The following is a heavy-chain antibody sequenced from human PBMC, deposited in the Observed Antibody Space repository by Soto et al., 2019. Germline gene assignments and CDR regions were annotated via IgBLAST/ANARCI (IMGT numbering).Heavy chain of an antibody. V-gene: IGHV1-18*01. CDR3: ARPYSYGLRHAFDI. D-gene: IGHD5-18*01. CDR1: VYTFTSYG. Sequence: SVKVSCKASVYTFTSYGISWVRQAPGQGLEWMGWISAYNGNTNYAQKLQGRVTMTTDTSTSTAYMELRSLRSDDTAVYYCARPYSYGLRHAFDIWGQGTMVTVS. CDR2: ISAYNGNT. J-gene: IGHJ3*02.